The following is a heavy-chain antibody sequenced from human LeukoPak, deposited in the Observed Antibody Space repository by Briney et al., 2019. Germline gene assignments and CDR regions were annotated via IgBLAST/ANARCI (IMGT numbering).Heavy chain of an antibody. D-gene: IGHD3-10*01. CDR2: ISGSGGST. CDR3: AKDVSLLWFGELANFDY. J-gene: IGHJ4*02. Sequence: GGSLRLSCAASGFTFSSYAMGWVRQAPGKGLEWVSAISGSGGSTYYADSVKGRFTISRDNSKDTLYLQMNSLRAEDTAVYYCAKDVSLLWFGELANFDYWGQGTLVTVSS. V-gene: IGHV3-23*01. CDR1: GFTFSSYA.